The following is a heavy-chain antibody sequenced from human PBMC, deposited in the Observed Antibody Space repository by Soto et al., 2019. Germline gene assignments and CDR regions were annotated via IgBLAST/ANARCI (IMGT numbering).Heavy chain of an antibody. CDR2: MYFGGSF. V-gene: IGHV4-59*02. D-gene: IGHD3-22*01. J-gene: IGHJ5*02. CDR3: ARSYYDSTGFAVDP. Sequence: QMQLQASGPGLVKPSETLSLTCNVSGASVSHGYWSWIRQPPGKGLEWIGFMYFGGSFNYNPSLTSPATIPVETSKNRFSMRLTSVTASDTAVYYCARSYYDSTGFAVDPWGQGTLVTVSS. CDR1: GASVSHGY.